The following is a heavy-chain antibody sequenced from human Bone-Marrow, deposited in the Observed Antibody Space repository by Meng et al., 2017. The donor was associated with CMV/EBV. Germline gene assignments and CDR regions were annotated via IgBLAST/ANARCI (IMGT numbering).Heavy chain of an antibody. CDR3: ARVSPTIFGVVIRRRGFDP. CDR2: INPHNGVT. V-gene: IGHV1-2*02. J-gene: IGHJ5*02. CDR1: GYTFTEFY. D-gene: IGHD3-3*01. Sequence: ASVKVSCKASGYTFTEFYIHWVRQAPGQGLEWMGCINPHNGVTNYTHNFKGRFTLTRDTSINTAYMELSRLRSDDTAVYYCARVSPTIFGVVIRRRGFDPWGQGPLVTVSS.